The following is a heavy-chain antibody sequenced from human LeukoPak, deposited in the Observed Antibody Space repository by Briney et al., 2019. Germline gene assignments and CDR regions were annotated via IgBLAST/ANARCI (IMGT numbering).Heavy chain of an antibody. CDR3: ARGFFVAAGTIWFDP. CDR1: GGSISSSSYY. CDR2: IYYSGST. D-gene: IGHD6-19*01. Sequence: SETLSLTCTVSGGSISSSSYYWGWIRQPPGKGLEWIGSIYYSGSTYYNPSLKSRVTMSADTSKNQLSLDLSSVTAADTAIYYCARGFFVAAGTIWFDPWGQGTLVTVSS. J-gene: IGHJ5*02. V-gene: IGHV4-39*07.